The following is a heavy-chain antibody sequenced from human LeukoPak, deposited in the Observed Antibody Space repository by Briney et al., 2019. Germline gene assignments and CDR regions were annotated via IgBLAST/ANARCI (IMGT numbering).Heavy chain of an antibody. Sequence: GGSLRLSCTASGIMFSGYWMSWVRQAPGKGLEWVANIKRHGTEKYYVDSVKGRFTISRDDAKKSVYLQMNSLRAEDTAVYYCASDGGPFDHWGQGILVTVAS. V-gene: IGHV3-7*01. J-gene: IGHJ4*02. CDR3: ASDGGPFDH. CDR1: GIMFSGYW. D-gene: IGHD3-16*01. CDR2: IKRHGTEK.